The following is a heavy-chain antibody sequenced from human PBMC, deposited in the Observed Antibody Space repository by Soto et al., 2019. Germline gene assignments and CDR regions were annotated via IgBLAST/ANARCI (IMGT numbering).Heavy chain of an antibody. Sequence: SEPLSLPCTVSGGSVSSGSYYWGWIRQPPGKGLEWIGYIYYSGSTNYNPSLKSRVTISVDTSKNQFSLKLSSVTAADTAVYYCARVQRYYYDSSGYYFDYWGQGTLVTVSS. CDR3: ARVQRYYYDSSGYYFDY. D-gene: IGHD3-22*01. CDR2: IYYSGST. V-gene: IGHV4-61*01. CDR1: GGSVSSGSYY. J-gene: IGHJ4*02.